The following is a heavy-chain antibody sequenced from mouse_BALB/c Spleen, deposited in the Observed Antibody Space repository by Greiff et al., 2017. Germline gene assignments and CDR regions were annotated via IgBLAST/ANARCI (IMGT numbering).Heavy chain of an antibody. CDR1: GFTFSSYG. D-gene: IGHD1-2*01. J-gene: IGHJ2*01. CDR3: ARLGGYLSY. V-gene: IGHV5-6*02. CDR2: ISSGGSYT. Sequence: DVKLVESGGDLVKPGGSLKLSCAASGFTFSSYGMSWVRQTPDKRLEWVATISSGGSYTYYPDSVKGRFTISRDNAKNTLYLQMSSLKSEDTAMYYCARLGGYLSYWGQGTTLTVSS.